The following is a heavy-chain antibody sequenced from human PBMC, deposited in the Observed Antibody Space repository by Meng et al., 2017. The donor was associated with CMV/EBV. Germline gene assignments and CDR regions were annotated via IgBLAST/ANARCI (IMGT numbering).Heavy chain of an antibody. V-gene: IGHV4-34*01. CDR1: GGSFSGYY. CDR2: INHSGST. D-gene: IGHD4-23*01. J-gene: IGHJ6*02. CDR3: ASRKWVTVTLYYYYGMDV. Sequence: SETLSFTCAVYGGSFSGYYWSWIRQPPGKGLEWIGEINHSGSTNYNPSLKSRVTISVDTSKNQFSLKLSSVTAADTAVYYCASRKWVTVTLYYYYGMDVWGQGTTVTVSS.